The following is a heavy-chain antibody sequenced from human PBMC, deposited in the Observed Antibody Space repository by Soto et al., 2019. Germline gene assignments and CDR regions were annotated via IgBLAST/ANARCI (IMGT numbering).Heavy chain of an antibody. CDR3: ARDYGSGRLFTPGGMDV. V-gene: IGHV4-4*02. Sequence: KPSQTLSVTCALSGGCISSSNWWSWVRQPAGKGLEWIVEIYHRGITNYNPSLKSRVTISVDKSKNQFSLKLSSVTAADTAVYYCARDYGSGRLFTPGGMDVWGQGTTVTASS. D-gene: IGHD3-10*01. CDR2: IYHRGIT. J-gene: IGHJ6*02. CDR1: GGCISSSNW.